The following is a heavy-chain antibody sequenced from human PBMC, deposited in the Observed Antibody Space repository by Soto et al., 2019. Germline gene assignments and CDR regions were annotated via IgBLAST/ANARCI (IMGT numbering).Heavy chain of an antibody. CDR1: GGTFSNDA. Sequence: QEQLVQAGAEVKKPGSSGRISCRASGGTFSNDAVSWVRQAPGQGLQWMGGIIPIFGTTHYAQQFQGRVTITADESTDTAYMELRSVTSEDAAVDYCATGLRTGNYGMDVWGQGTAVTVSS. J-gene: IGHJ6*02. D-gene: IGHD3-10*01. CDR2: IIPIFGTT. V-gene: IGHV1-69*01. CDR3: ATGLRTGNYGMDV.